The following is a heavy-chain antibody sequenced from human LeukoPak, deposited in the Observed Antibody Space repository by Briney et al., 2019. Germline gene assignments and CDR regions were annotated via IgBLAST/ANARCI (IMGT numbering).Heavy chain of an antibody. J-gene: IGHJ6*03. CDR3: ARVPLPYYYMDV. V-gene: IGHV1-18*01. CDR1: GYTFTNYG. CDR2: ISAYNGNT. Sequence: ASVKVSCKASGYTFTNYGISWVRQAPGQGLEWMGWISAYNGNTNYAQKLQGRVTMTTDTSTSTAYMELRSLRSDDTAVYYCARVPLPYYYMDVWGKGTTVTVSS.